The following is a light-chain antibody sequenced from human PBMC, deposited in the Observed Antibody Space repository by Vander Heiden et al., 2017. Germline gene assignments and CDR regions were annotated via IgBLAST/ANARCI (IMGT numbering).Light chain of an antibody. V-gene: IGKV4-1*01. CDR1: QSVLYSSNNKNY. CDR3: QQDDSTPHT. Sequence: GSLGERATINCKSSQSVLYSSNNKNYLAWYQQKPGQPPKLLIYWASTRESGVPDRFSGSGSGTDFTLTISSLQAEDMAVYYCQQDDSTPHTFGGGTKVEIK. CDR2: WAS. J-gene: IGKJ4*01.